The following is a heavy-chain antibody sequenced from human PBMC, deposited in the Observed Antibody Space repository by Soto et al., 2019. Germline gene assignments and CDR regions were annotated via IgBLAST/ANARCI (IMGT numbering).Heavy chain of an antibody. CDR1: GFDVRSYG. V-gene: IGHV3-48*03. J-gene: IGHJ3*02. Sequence: LRLSCVASGFDVRSYGMNWVRQAPGKGLEWVSNIRANDESIYYADSVKGRVSVSRDNAKNSLFLEMNSLRVDDTAVYYCARETLRDAIDIWGQGTMVTVSS. CDR2: IRANDESI. CDR3: ARETLRDAIDI.